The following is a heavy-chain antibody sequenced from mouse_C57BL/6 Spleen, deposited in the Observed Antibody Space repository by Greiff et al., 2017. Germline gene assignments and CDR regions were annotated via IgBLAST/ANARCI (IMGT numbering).Heavy chain of an antibody. CDR3: AREGMVSYYAMDY. CDR2: IDPSDSET. CDR1: GYTFTSYW. J-gene: IGHJ4*01. V-gene: IGHV1-52*01. Sequence: QVQLQQPGAELVRPGSSVKLSCKASGYTFTSYWMHWVKQRPIQGLEWIGNIDPSDSETNYNQKFKDKATLTVDKSSSTAYMQRSSLTSEDSAVYYCAREGMVSYYAMDYWGQGTSVTVSS. D-gene: IGHD2-3*01.